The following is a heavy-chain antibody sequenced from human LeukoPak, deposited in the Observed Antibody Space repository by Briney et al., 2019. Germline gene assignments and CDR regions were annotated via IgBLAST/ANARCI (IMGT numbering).Heavy chain of an antibody. CDR1: GFTFSSYW. J-gene: IGHJ4*02. CDR2: IKQDGSEK. Sequence: GGSLRLSCAASGFTFSSYWMSWVRQAPGKGLEWVANIKQDGSEKYYVDSVKGRFTISRDNAKNSLYLQMNSLRAEDTAVYYCASRGSGYDYYFDYWGQGTLVNVSS. CDR3: ASRGSGYDYYFDY. V-gene: IGHV3-7*01. D-gene: IGHD5-12*01.